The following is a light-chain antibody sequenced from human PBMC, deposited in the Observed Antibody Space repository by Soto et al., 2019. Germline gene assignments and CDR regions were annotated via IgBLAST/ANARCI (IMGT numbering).Light chain of an antibody. CDR2: AAS. CDR1: KSISSY. J-gene: IGKJ4*01. V-gene: IGKV1-39*01. CDR3: QQFYSTPLT. Sequence: DIQMTQSPSSLSASVRDRVTITCRASKSISSYLNWYQQKPGKAHKLLIYAASSLQSGVPSRFSGSGSGTDFTLTISSLQPEDFATYYCQQFYSTPLTCGGGTKVEIK.